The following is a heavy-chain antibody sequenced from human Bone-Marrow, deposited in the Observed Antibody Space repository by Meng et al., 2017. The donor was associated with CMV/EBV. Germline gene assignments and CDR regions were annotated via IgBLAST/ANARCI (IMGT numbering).Heavy chain of an antibody. CDR3: AKSLGYCIDDVCSLFDY. V-gene: IGHV5-51*01. J-gene: IGHJ4*02. CDR1: YTFSTYW. CDR2: ICRGGSDT. D-gene: IGHD2-15*01. Sequence: YTFSTYWISWVRQGPGKGLEWVVIICRGGSDTRYRASVQGHVIISTDNSINAAFLQWSSLKASDTAIYYCAKSLGYCIDDVCSLFDYWGQGTLVTVSS.